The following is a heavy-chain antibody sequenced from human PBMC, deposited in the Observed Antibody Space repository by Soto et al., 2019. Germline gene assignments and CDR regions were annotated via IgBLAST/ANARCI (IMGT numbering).Heavy chain of an antibody. V-gene: IGHV4-4*02. CDR2: IYHSGST. Sequence: QVQLQESGPGLVKPSGTLSLTCAVSGGSIISSNWCSWVRQPPGKGLEWIGEIYHSGSTNYNPSLRSRVTRSVDKSKNQFSLKLSSVTDADTAVYYCASWYGSGMYDAFDIWGQGTMVPVSS. D-gene: IGHD3-10*01. CDR3: ASWYGSGMYDAFDI. J-gene: IGHJ3*02. CDR1: GGSIISSNW.